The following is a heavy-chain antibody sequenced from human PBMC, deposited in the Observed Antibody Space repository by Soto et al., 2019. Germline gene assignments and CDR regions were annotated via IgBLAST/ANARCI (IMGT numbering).Heavy chain of an antibody. D-gene: IGHD2-21*01. CDR1: GFTFSNYA. CDR2: VSHDGNNQ. J-gene: IGHJ2*01. CDR3: ARDGATQMWRPWYFDL. Sequence: QVQLVESGGGVVQPGRSLRLSCAVSGFTFSNYAMHWVRQAPGKGLEWVAIVSHDGNNQYYADSAKGRFTISRDNSENTLYLQMNSLRTEGTAVFYCARDGATQMWRPWYFDLWGRGTLVTVSS. V-gene: IGHV3-30-3*01.